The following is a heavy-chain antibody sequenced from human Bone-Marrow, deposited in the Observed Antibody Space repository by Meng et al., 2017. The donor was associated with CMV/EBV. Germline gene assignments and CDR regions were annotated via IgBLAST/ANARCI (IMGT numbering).Heavy chain of an antibody. CDR1: CGSFTGYY. CDR2: VYPGGGA. Sequence: LSLPFAVYCGSFTGYYWTWIRQAPGKGLEWIGEVYPGGGANNSPSLKSRVTISGDTSKKQFSLKLTSVTAADTAVYYCARGVPPFDYWGQGILVTVSS. CDR3: ARGVPPFDY. V-gene: IGHV4-34*01. J-gene: IGHJ4*02.